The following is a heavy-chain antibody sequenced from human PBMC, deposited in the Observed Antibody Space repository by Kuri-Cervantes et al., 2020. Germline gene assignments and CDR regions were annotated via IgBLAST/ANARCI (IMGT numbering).Heavy chain of an antibody. V-gene: IGHV1-18*01. Sequence: ASVKVSCKASGCTFTSYGISWVRQAPGQGLEWMGWISAYNGNTNYAQKLQGRVTMTTDTSTSTAYMELRSLRSDDTAVYYCARVTTMIVAYDAFDIWGQGTMVTVSS. CDR1: GCTFTSYG. CDR3: ARVTTMIVAYDAFDI. D-gene: IGHD3-22*01. J-gene: IGHJ3*02. CDR2: ISAYNGNT.